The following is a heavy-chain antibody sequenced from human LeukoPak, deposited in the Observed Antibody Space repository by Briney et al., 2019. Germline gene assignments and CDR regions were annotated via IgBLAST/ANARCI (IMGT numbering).Heavy chain of an antibody. J-gene: IGHJ4*02. CDR3: AKGIAAGGLTTFDN. D-gene: IGHD6-13*01. V-gene: IGHV3-64D*06. CDR2: ISSNGGSI. CDR1: GFTFSSYA. Sequence: GGSLRLSCSASGFTFSSYAINWVRQAPGKGLEYVSGISSNGGSIYYADSVKGRFTISRDNSVNTLYLQMSSLRTEDTAVYYCAKGIAAGGLTTFDNWGQGTLVTVSS.